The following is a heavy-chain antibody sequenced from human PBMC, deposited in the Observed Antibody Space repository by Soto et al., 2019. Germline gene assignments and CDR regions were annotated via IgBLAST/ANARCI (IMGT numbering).Heavy chain of an antibody. J-gene: IGHJ4*02. V-gene: IGHV1-18*01. CDR2: ISAYNGNT. Sequence: QVQLVQSGAEVKKPGASVKVSCKASGYTFTSYGISWVRQAPGQGLEWMGWISAYNGNTNYAQKRQGRVTVSADTATSTADMELRSLRSDDRAVYSCARDSPPPREWGQGTLVTVSS. CDR1: GYTFTSYG. CDR3: ARDSPPPRE.